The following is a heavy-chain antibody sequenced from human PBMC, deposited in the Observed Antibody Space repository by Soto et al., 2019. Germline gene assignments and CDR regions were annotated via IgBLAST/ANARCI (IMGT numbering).Heavy chain of an antibody. D-gene: IGHD3-10*01. CDR1: GFTFSSYG. CDR2: ISYDGSNK. J-gene: IGHJ6*02. V-gene: IGHV3-30*18. Sequence: QVQVVESGGGVVQPGRSLRLSCAASGFTFSSYGMHWVRQAPGKGLEWVAIISYDGSNKYYADSVKGRCTISRDNSKNTLYLQMNSLRAEDTAVYYCAKDLKWITMARGVSRSYGMDVWGQGTTVTVSS. CDR3: AKDLKWITMARGVSRSYGMDV.